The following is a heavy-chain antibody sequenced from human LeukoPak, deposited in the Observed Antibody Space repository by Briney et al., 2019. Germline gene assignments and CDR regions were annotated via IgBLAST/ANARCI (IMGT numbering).Heavy chain of an antibody. CDR1: GFALSSHW. Sequence: GGSLRLSCAASGFALSSHWMTWVRQVPGRGPEWVANVNRDGSETYYLDSVKGRFTISRDNAKNSLYLQMNSLRAEDTAVYYCARGFADFVWGSYPSSYWGQGILVTVSS. J-gene: IGHJ4*02. CDR2: VNRDGSET. D-gene: IGHD3-16*02. V-gene: IGHV3-7*01. CDR3: ARGFADFVWGSYPSSY.